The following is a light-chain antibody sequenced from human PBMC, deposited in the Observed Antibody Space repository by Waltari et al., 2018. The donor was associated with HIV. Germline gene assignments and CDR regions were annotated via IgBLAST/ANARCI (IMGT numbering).Light chain of an antibody. Sequence: EIVMTQSPATLSVSPRERATLSCRASQSVSNNLAWYQQKPGQAPRLVIYGGSTRATGVPARFSGSGSGTEFTLTISSLQSEDFAVYYCQQYNNWLYTFGQGTKLEIK. CDR1: QSVSNN. J-gene: IGKJ2*01. CDR3: QQYNNWLYT. CDR2: GGS. V-gene: IGKV3-15*01.